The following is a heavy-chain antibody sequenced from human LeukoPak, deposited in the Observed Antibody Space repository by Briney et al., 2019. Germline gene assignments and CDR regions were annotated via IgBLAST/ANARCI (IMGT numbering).Heavy chain of an antibody. Sequence: GGSLRLSCAASGFTFSSYSMNRVRQAPGKGLEWVSYISSSSSTIYYADSVKGRFTISRDNAKNSLYLQMNSLRAEDTAVYYCARADILTGDYWGQGTLVTVSS. J-gene: IGHJ4*02. CDR3: ARADILTGDY. CDR2: ISSSSSTI. V-gene: IGHV3-48*01. D-gene: IGHD3-9*01. CDR1: GFTFSSYS.